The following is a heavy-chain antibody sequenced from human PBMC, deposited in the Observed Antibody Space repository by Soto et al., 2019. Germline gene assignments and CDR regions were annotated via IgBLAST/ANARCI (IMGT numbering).Heavy chain of an antibody. J-gene: IGHJ5*02. V-gene: IGHV4-59*01. D-gene: IGHD6-25*01. CDR3: GSVRPSGYVLS. CDR1: GGSLSSYY. Sequence: SETLSLTCTVSGGSLSSYYWTWIRQSPGKGLEWIGYVYFSGNTNYNPSLKSRVTIPIDTSENQLSLRLASVTAADTAFYFCGSVRPSGYVLSWGQGTLVTVSS. CDR2: VYFSGNT.